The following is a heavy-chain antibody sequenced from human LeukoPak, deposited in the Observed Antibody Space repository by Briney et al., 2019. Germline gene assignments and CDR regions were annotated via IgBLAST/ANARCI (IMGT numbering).Heavy chain of an antibody. V-gene: IGHV3-30*18. CDR3: AKGGRLEYSSPWYDY. CDR1: GFTFRSYG. D-gene: IGHD6-19*01. CDR2: ISYDGSNK. Sequence: GGSLRLSCAASGFTFRSYGMHWVRQAPGKGREGVAIISYDGSNKYYADSVKGRFTMSRDNSKNTLYLQMNSLRSEDTAVYYCAKGGRLEYSSPWYDYWGQGTLVTVSS. J-gene: IGHJ4*02.